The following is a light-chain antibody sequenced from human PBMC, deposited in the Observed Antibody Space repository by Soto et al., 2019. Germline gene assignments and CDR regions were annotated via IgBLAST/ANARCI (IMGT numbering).Light chain of an antibody. CDR3: SSYGGSNNLL. CDR1: SSDIGNYNY. Sequence: QSALTQPPSASGSPGQSVTISCTGTSSDIGNYNYVSWYQQHPGNAPKLIIFEVSKRPAGVSDRFSGSKSGSTASLTVFGLQAEDEADYYCSSYGGSNNLLFGGGTKLTVL. J-gene: IGLJ3*02. V-gene: IGLV2-8*01. CDR2: EVS.